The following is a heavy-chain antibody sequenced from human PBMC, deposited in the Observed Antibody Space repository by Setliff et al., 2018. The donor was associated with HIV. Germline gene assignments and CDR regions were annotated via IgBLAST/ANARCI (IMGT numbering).Heavy chain of an antibody. D-gene: IGHD3-10*01. Sequence: SETLSLTCAVSGYSISSSYWWGWIRQSPGKGLEWIGNIGNIYNGGSTYYNPSLKSRVTMSVDTSKNQFSLKLSSVTAVDTAVYYCARTALWFDEADWYFDLWGRGTLGTVSS. V-gene: IGHV4-28*01. CDR2: IGNIYNGGST. CDR1: GYSISSSYW. J-gene: IGHJ2*01. CDR3: ARTALWFDEADWYFDL.